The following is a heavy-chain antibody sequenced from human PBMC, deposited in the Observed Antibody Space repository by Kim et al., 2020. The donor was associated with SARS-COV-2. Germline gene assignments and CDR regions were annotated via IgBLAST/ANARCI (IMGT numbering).Heavy chain of an antibody. V-gene: IGHV4-59*01. D-gene: IGHD1-1*01. Sequence: KSRVTISVDTSKNQFSLKLSSVTAADTAVYYCARVGYNWNDGNYYYGMDVWGQGTTVTVSS. J-gene: IGHJ6*02. CDR3: ARVGYNWNDGNYYYGMDV.